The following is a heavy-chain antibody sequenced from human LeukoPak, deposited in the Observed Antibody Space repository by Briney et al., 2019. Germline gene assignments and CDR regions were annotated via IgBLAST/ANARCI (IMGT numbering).Heavy chain of an antibody. D-gene: IGHD2-15*01. CDR2: INHSGGT. V-gene: IGHV4-34*01. CDR3: ARGRGLCSGGSCYFLV. CDR1: GGSFSGYY. Sequence: PSETLSLTCAVYGGSFSGYYWSWIRQPPGKGLEWIGEINHSGGTNYNPSLKSRVTISVDTSKNQFSLKLSSVTAADTAVYYCARGRGLCSGGSCYFLVWGQGTTVTVSS. J-gene: IGHJ6*02.